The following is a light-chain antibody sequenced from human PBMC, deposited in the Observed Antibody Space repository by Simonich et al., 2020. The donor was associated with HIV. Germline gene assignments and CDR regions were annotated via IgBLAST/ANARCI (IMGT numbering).Light chain of an antibody. J-gene: IGLJ3*02. CDR3: QSSDSSLWV. CDR1: SPNIGAGYD. V-gene: IGLV1-40*01. Sequence: QSVLTQPPSVSGAPGQRVTISCTGSSPNIGAGYDVHWYQQLPGTAPKLLIYGNTNRPSGVPDRFSGSKSGTSASLAITGLQAEDEADYYCQSSDSSLWVFGGGTKLTVL. CDR2: GNT.